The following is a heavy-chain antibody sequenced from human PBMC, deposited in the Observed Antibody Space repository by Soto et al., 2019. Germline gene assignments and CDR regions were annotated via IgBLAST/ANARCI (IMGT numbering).Heavy chain of an antibody. CDR3: ARRYCSRAGCYSDS. CDR2: IDPGDSSA. J-gene: IGHJ4*02. D-gene: IGHD2-2*01. CDR1: GYTFFSFW. Sequence: PGESLKISCHGSGYTFFSFWIVWVRQVPGKGLEWVGRIDPGDSSATYSPTFQGHVTISADRSTRSAYLQWRSLRASDTAIYFCARRYCSRAGCYSDSWGQGSLVTVSS. V-gene: IGHV5-10-1*01.